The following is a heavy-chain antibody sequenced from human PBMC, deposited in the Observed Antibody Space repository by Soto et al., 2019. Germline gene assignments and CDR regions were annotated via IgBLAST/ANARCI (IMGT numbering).Heavy chain of an antibody. CDR2: ITTSDDIT. V-gene: IGHV3-23*01. Sequence: EVQLFESGGGLVEPGESLRLSCAASGFIFKDFAMSWVRQAPGKGLEWVSTITTSDDITYSADSVRGRFNISRANSANTLFLQITSLRGDDTATYYCTKGDSSGYFDPSSGYATRDHWGQGTLVTVSS. CDR1: GFIFKDFA. D-gene: IGHD2-2*03. CDR3: TKGDSSGYFDPSSGYATRDH. J-gene: IGHJ5*02.